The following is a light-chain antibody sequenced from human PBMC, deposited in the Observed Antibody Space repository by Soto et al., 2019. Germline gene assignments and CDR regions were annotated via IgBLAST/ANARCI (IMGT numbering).Light chain of an antibody. CDR3: QQYGSSVSYT. CDR2: GAS. J-gene: IGKJ2*01. Sequence: VLTQSPGTLSLSPGERATLSCRASQTVSSNYLAWYQQKPGQAPRLLIYGASSRATGIPVRFSGSGSGTVFTLTISRLEPEDFAVYYCQQYGSSVSYTFGQGTKLEIK. V-gene: IGKV3-20*01. CDR1: QTVSSNY.